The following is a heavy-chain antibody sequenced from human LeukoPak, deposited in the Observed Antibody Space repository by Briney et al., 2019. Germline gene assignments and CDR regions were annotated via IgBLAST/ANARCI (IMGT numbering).Heavy chain of an antibody. D-gene: IGHD6-19*01. V-gene: IGHV3-21*01. J-gene: IGHJ4*02. CDR3: ARDPSGWYFVDY. CDR1: GFTFSSYS. Sequence: GGSLRLSCAASGFTFSSYSMNWVRQAPGKGLEWVSSISSSSSYIYYADSVKGGFTISRDNAKNSLYLQMYSLRAEDTAVYYCARDPSGWYFVDYWGQGTLVTVSS. CDR2: ISSSSSYI.